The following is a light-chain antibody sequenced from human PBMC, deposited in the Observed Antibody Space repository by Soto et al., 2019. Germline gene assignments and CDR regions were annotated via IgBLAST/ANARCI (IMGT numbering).Light chain of an antibody. CDR1: QGISSY. J-gene: IGKJ3*01. V-gene: IGKV1-9*01. CDR3: QQLNSYRFT. Sequence: DIQLTQSPSFLSASVGDRVTITCRASQGISSYLAWYQQKSGKAPKLLIYAASTLQSGVPSRFSGSGSGTEFTLTISSLQPEDFATYYCQQLNSYRFTFGPGTKVDIK. CDR2: AAS.